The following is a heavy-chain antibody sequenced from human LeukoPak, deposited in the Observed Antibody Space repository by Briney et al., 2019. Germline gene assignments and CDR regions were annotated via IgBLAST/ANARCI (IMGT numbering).Heavy chain of an antibody. CDR1: GFTFSSYS. CDR3: ASLLWFGEPNPYYFDY. Sequence: GGSLRLSCAASGFTFSSYSMNWVRQAPGKGLEWVSYISSSGSTIYYADSVKGRFTISRDNAKNSLYLQMNSLRAEDTAVYYCASLLWFGEPNPYYFDYWGQGTLVTVSS. D-gene: IGHD3-10*01. CDR2: ISSSGSTI. J-gene: IGHJ4*02. V-gene: IGHV3-48*04.